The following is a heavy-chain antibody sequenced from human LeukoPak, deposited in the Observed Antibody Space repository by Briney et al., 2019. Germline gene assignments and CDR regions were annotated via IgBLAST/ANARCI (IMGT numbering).Heavy chain of an antibody. Sequence: SETLSLTCTFSGGSVSSYYWSWIRQPPGKGLEWIGEINHSGSTNYNPSLKSRVTISVDTSKNQFSLKLSSVTAADTAVYYCARGPQRFDYWGQGTLVTVSS. V-gene: IGHV4-34*01. J-gene: IGHJ4*02. CDR2: INHSGST. CDR1: GGSVSSYY. CDR3: ARGPQRFDY.